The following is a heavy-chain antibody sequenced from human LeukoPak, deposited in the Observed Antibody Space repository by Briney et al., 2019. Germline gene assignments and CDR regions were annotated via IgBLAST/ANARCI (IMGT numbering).Heavy chain of an antibody. CDR1: GFTFSSYS. Sequence: GGSLRLSCAASGFTFSSYSMSWVRQAPGKGLEWVSYISSSSSTIYYADSVKGRFTISRDNAKNSLYLQMNSLRAEDTAVYYCAREVDTAMVSYDYWGQGTLVTVSS. CDR3: AREVDTAMVSYDY. CDR2: ISSSSSTI. D-gene: IGHD5-18*01. V-gene: IGHV3-48*01. J-gene: IGHJ4*02.